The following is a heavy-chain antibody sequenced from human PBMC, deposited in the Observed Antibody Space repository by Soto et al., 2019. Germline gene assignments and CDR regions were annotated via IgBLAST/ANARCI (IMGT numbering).Heavy chain of an antibody. Sequence: ASVKVSCKASGYTFTSYGISWVRQAPGQGLEWMGWISAYNGNTNYAQKLQGRVTMTTDTSTSTAYMELRSLRSDDTAVYYCARVRITMGRGVIINYYYGMDVWGQGTTVTVSS. V-gene: IGHV1-18*01. CDR3: ARVRITMGRGVIINYYYGMDV. D-gene: IGHD3-10*01. J-gene: IGHJ6*02. CDR1: GYTFTSYG. CDR2: ISAYNGNT.